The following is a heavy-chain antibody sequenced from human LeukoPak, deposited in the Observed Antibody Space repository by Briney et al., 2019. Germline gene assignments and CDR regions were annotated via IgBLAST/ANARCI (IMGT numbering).Heavy chain of an antibody. CDR2: IYYSGST. J-gene: IGHJ4*02. V-gene: IGHV4-59*01. CDR3: ARDSRDSSGWYEMGYYFDY. CDR1: GGSISSYY. Sequence: SETLSLTCTVSGGSISSYYWSWIRQPPGKGLEWIGYIYYSGSTNYNPSLKSRVTISVDTSKNQFSLKLSSVTAADTAVYYWARDSRDSSGWYEMGYYFDYWSQGTLVTVSS. D-gene: IGHD6-19*01.